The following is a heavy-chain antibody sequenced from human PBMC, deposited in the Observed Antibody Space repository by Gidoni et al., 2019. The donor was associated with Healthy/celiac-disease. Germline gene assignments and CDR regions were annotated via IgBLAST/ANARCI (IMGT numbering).Heavy chain of an antibody. D-gene: IGHD6-13*01. J-gene: IGHJ4*02. V-gene: IGHV3-23*01. CDR1: GFTFSSYA. CDR3: VCQLANFDY. Sequence: EVQLLESGGGLVQPGGSLRLSCEAYGFTFSSYAMSWVRQAPGKGLEWVSAISGSGGSTYYADSVKGRFTISRDNSKNTLYLQMNSLSAEDTAVYYCVCQLANFDYWGQGTLVTVSS. CDR2: ISGSGGST.